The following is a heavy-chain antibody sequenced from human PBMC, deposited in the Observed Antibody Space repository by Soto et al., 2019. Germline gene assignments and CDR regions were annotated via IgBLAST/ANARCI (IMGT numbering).Heavy chain of an antibody. CDR2: IWYDGSNK. J-gene: IGHJ4*02. CDR3: ASAPLPFWSGYSQRAYFDY. CDR1: GFTFSSYG. V-gene: IGHV3-33*01. Sequence: QVQLVESGGGVVQPGRSLRLSCAASGFTFSSYGMHWVRQAPGKGLEWVAVIWYDGSNKYYADSVKGRFTISRDNSKNTLYLQMNSLRAEDTAVYYCASAPLPFWSGYSQRAYFDYWGQGTLVTVSS. D-gene: IGHD3-3*01.